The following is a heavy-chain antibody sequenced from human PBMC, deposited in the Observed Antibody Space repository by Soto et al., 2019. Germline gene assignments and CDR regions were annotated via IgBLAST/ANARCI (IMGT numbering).Heavy chain of an antibody. D-gene: IGHD6-19*01. Sequence: GGSLRLSCAASGFTFGSYAMSWVGQGPGKGLEWVSAISGSGGSTYYADSVKGRFTISRDNSKNTLYLQMNSLRAEDTAVYYCARDMLTYSSGHDAFDIWGQGTMVTVSS. V-gene: IGHV3-23*01. J-gene: IGHJ3*02. CDR2: ISGSGGST. CDR1: GFTFGSYA. CDR3: ARDMLTYSSGHDAFDI.